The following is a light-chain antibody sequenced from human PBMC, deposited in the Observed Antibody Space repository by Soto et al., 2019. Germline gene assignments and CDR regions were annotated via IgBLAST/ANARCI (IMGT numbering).Light chain of an antibody. V-gene: IGKV3-15*01. CDR2: GAS. Sequence: EIVMTQSPATLSVSPGERATLSCRASQSVSNNLAWYQQKPGQAPRLLIYGASSLQSGVPSRFSGSGSGTDFTLTISSLQPEDVATYYCQQSYSTPPTFGGGTKVEIK. CDR3: QQSYSTPPT. J-gene: IGKJ4*01. CDR1: QSVSNN.